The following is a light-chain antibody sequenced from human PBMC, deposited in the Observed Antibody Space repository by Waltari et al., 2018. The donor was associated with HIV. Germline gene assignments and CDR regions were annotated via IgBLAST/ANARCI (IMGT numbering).Light chain of an antibody. CDR3: HQYYRWPRT. V-gene: IGKV3D-15*01. J-gene: IGKJ1*01. CDR2: GPS. Sequence: VMTQSPATLSVSPGERATLFCRASQSVKTNLAWYQQKPGHAPRLLIHGPSTTASGVAARFSGSGSGTEFTLTISSLQYEDVAVYFCHQYYRWPRTFGQGTKV. CDR1: QSVKTN.